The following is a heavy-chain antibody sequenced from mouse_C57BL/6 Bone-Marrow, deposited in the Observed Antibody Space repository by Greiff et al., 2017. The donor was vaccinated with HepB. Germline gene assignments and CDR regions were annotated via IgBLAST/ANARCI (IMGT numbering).Heavy chain of an antibody. CDR1: GYTFTSYW. CDR3: ARLRDYDGFAY. CDR2: IRPNSGST. J-gene: IGHJ3*01. D-gene: IGHD2-4*01. V-gene: IGHV1-64*01. Sequence: QVQLQQPGAELVKPGASVKLSCKASGYTFTSYWMHWVKQRPGQGLEWIGMIRPNSGSTNYNEKFKSKATLTVDTSSSTAYMQLSSLTSEDSAVYYCARLRDYDGFAYWGQGTLVTVFA.